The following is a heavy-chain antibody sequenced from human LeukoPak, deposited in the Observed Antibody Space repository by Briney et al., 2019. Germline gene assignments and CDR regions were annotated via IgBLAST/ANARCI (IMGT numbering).Heavy chain of an antibody. CDR2: IRYDGSNK. D-gene: IGHD6-13*01. J-gene: IGHJ6*03. CDR1: GFTFSSYG. V-gene: IGHV3-30*02. Sequence: HPGGSLRLSCAASGFTFSSYGMHWVRQAPGKGQEWVAFIRYDGSNKYYADSVKGRFTISRDNSKNTLYLQMNSLRAEDTAVYYCAKEGQYSSSWYPYYYYYMDVWGKGTTVTVSS. CDR3: AKEGQYSSSWYPYYYYYMDV.